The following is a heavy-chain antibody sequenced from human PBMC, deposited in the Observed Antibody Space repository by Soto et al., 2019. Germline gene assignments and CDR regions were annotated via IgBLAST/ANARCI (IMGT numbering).Heavy chain of an antibody. Sequence: PGGSLRLSCAASGFTFSGYAIHWVRQAPGKGLEWVSAINNAYSTFYADSVKGRFTISRDNSKNTVYLQVSSLRAEDTAVYYCARRSSSWYFDYWGQGTLVTVSS. CDR2: INNAYST. CDR1: GFTFSGYA. V-gene: IGHV3-66*01. D-gene: IGHD6-13*01. J-gene: IGHJ4*02. CDR3: ARRSSSWYFDY.